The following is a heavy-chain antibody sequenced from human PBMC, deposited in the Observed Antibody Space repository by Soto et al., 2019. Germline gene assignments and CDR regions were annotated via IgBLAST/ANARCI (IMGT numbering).Heavy chain of an antibody. Sequence: VGSLRRSCAAARLTSTIYTTRRVRQAPGKGLEWVSDIGSTDIYYGYSVRGRFTSSRDNSKDILFLQMNSLRGDDTAVYYCAKEHFRGNGGFDGCDGWGQGTMVAVAS. D-gene: IGHD4-17*01. V-gene: IGHV3-23*01. CDR1: RLTSTIYT. J-gene: IGHJ3*01. CDR3: AKEHFRGNGGFDGCDG. CDR2: IGSTDI.